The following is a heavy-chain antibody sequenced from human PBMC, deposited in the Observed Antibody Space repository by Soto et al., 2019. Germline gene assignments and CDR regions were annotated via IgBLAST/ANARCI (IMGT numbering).Heavy chain of an antibody. D-gene: IGHD2-15*01. CDR2: INPDNGNT. Sequence: QVQLVQSGAEVKKPGASVKISCKASGYTFTRYTMNWVRQAPGQRLEWMGWINPDNGNTKSSQKFQDRVIITRETSASTACTDLSSLRSEDTAVYYCARGIATGQVDSWGQGTRVTVSS. V-gene: IGHV1-3*01. CDR3: ARGIATGQVDS. CDR1: GYTFTRYT. J-gene: IGHJ5*01.